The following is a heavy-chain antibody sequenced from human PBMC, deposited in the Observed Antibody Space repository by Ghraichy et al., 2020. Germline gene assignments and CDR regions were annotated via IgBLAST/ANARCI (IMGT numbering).Heavy chain of an antibody. Sequence: GGSLRLSCAASGFTFSSYAMSWVRQAPGKGLEWVSAISGSGGSTYYADSVKGRFTISRDNSKNTLYLQMNSLRAEDTAVYYCANPPTYYYDSSGYYLSDHWGQGTLVTVSS. V-gene: IGHV3-23*01. CDR1: GFTFSSYA. CDR2: ISGSGGST. D-gene: IGHD3-22*01. J-gene: IGHJ4*02. CDR3: ANPPTYYYDSSGYYLSDH.